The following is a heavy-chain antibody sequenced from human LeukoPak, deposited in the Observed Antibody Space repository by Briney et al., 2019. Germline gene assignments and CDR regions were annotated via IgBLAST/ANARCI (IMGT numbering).Heavy chain of an antibody. J-gene: IGHJ3*02. CDR2: IKQDGSEK. CDR3: ARQLGTDLSRPDAFDI. D-gene: IGHD2-21*02. Sequence: PGGSLRLSCAASGFTFSSYWMSWVRQAPGKGLEWVANIKQDGSEKYYVDSVKGRFTISRDNAKNSLYLQMNSLRAEDTAVYYCARQLGTDLSRPDAFDIWGQGTMVTVSS. V-gene: IGHV3-7*01. CDR1: GFTFSSYW.